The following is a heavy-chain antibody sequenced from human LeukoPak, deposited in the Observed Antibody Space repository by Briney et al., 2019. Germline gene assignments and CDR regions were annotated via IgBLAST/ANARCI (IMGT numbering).Heavy chain of an antibody. CDR1: GGSVSSGSYY. CDR3: ARGGASSIPFDL. J-gene: IGHJ5*02. V-gene: IGHV4-61*01. Sequence: PSETLSLTCTVSGGSVSSGSYYWSWIRQPPGKGLEWIGFIHNSGSTKYNPSLMSRVTISVDTSKNQFSLKLSSVTAAETAVYYCARGGASSIPFDLWGQGTLVTVSS. D-gene: IGHD2-2*01. CDR2: IHNSGST.